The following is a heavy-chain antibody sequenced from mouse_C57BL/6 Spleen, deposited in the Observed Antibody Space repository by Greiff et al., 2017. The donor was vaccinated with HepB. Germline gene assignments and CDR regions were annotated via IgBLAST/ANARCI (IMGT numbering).Heavy chain of an antibody. V-gene: IGHV1-9*01. J-gene: IGHJ4*01. CDR2: ILPGSGST. D-gene: IGHD6-2*01. CDR3: ARSYDGRVSKAMDY. CDR1: GYTFTGYW. Sequence: VQLQQSGAELMKPGASVKLSCKATGYTFTGYWIAWVKQRPGHGLEWIGEILPGSGSTNSNEKFKGKATFTADTSSNTAYMQLSSLTTEESAIYYGARSYDGRVSKAMDYWGQGTSVTVSS.